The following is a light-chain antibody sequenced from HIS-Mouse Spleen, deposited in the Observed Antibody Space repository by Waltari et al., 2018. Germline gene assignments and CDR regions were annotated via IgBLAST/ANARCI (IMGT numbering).Light chain of an antibody. CDR2: QDS. CDR1: KLGDNY. Sequence: SYELTQPPSVSVSPGQTASTTCPGEKLGDNYACWYQQMPGQSPVLVIYQDSKRPSGIPERFSGSNSGNTATLTISGTQAMDEADYYCQAWDSSTVVFGGGTKLTVL. V-gene: IGLV3-1*01. J-gene: IGLJ2*01. CDR3: QAWDSSTVV.